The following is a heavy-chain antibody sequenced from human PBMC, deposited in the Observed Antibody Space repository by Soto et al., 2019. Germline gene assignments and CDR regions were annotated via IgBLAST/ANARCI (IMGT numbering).Heavy chain of an antibody. Sequence: QVQLVQSGAEVKKPGSSVKVSCKASGGTFSSYSINWVRQAPGQGLEWMGEIITIFGTANYAQKFQGRVTITAAESTSTAYMELSSLRTEDTAVYYCARDGGRNYGGMDYWGQGTLVTVSS. CDR2: IITIFGTA. J-gene: IGHJ4*02. CDR1: GGTFSSYS. D-gene: IGHD1-26*01. CDR3: ARDGGRNYGGMDY. V-gene: IGHV1-69*01.